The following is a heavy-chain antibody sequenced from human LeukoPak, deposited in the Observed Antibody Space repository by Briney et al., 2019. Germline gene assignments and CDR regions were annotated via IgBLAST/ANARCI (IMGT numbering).Heavy chain of an antibody. V-gene: IGHV3-74*01. CDR3: ARDLSGYSDY. Sequence: PVGSLRLSCAASGFTLSSYWLHWVRQAPGKGLVWVSRISDADGSITDYADSVRGRFTISRDTAKNTLYLEMNSLGAEDTAVYYCARDLSGYSDYWGQGTLVTVSS. D-gene: IGHD2-15*01. CDR1: GFTLSSYW. J-gene: IGHJ4*02. CDR2: ISDADGSIT.